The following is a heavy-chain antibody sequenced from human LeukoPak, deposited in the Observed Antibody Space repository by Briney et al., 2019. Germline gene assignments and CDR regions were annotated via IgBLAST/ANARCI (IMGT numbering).Heavy chain of an antibody. V-gene: IGHV3-30*18. D-gene: IGHD5-12*01. CDR2: ISYDGSNK. Sequence: GGSLRLSCAASGFTFSSYGMHWVRQAPGKGLEWVAVISYDGSNKYYADSVKGRFTISRDNSKNTLYLQMNSLRAEDTAVYYCAKPFPRDSGYDVDYWGQGTLVTVSS. J-gene: IGHJ4*02. CDR3: AKPFPRDSGYDVDY. CDR1: GFTFSSYG.